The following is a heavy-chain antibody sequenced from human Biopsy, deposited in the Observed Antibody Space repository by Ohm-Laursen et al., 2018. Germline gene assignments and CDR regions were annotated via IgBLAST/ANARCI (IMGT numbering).Heavy chain of an antibody. Sequence: SDTLSLTCIVSGGSISSYYWNWIRQPPGKGLEWIGYVYYTGSTDYNPSLQSRVTISVDTSKNHFSLRLRSVTPADTAIYYCARDRGYYSDRTVPGYFDLWGRGTLVTVSS. D-gene: IGHD3-22*01. V-gene: IGHV4-59*01. J-gene: IGHJ2*01. CDR1: GGSISSYY. CDR3: ARDRGYYSDRTVPGYFDL. CDR2: VYYTGST.